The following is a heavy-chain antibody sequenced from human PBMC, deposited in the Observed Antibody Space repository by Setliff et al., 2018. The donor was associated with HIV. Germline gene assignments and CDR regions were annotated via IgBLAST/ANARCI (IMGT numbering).Heavy chain of an antibody. V-gene: IGHV3-74*01. D-gene: IGHD1-26*01. CDR3: ATVGFSRTYYATPYFYGLDV. J-gene: IGHJ6*02. CDR1: GFTFSSYW. Sequence: LRLSCAASGFTFSSYWMHWVRQAPGKGLVWVSRINSDGSGTGYADSVKGRFTISRDNAKNTLYLQRNSLRAEYTAVYYCATVGFSRTYYATPYFYGLDVWCPGTTVTVSS. CDR2: INSDGSGT.